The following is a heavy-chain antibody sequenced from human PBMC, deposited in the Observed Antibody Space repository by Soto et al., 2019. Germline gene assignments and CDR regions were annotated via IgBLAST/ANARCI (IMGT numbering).Heavy chain of an antibody. CDR2: FDPEDGDT. J-gene: IGHJ2*01. CDR3: ATDRGYGSESYFYWYFDL. D-gene: IGHD3-10*01. Sequence: QVQLVQSGAEVKKPGASVKVSCKVSGYTLTELSMHWVRQAPGKGLEWMGGFDPEDGDTIYAQKFQGRVTMTEDTATDTAYMELSSLRSEDTAVYYGATDRGYGSESYFYWYFDLWGRGTLVTVSS. CDR1: GYTLTELS. V-gene: IGHV1-24*01.